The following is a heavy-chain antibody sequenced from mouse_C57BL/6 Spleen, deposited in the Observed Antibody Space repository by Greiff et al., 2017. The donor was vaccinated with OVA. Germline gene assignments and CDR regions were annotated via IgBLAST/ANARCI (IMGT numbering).Heavy chain of an antibody. Sequence: QVQLQQPGAELVKPGASVKLSRKASGYTFTSYWMQWVKQRPGQGLEWIGEIDPSDSYTNYNQKFKGKATLTVDTSSSTAYMQLSSLTSEDSAVYYCARWGLGQEYYYAMDYWGQGTSVTVSS. CDR1: GYTFTSYW. D-gene: IGHD4-1*01. J-gene: IGHJ4*01. V-gene: IGHV1-50*01. CDR3: ARWGLGQEYYYAMDY. CDR2: IDPSDSYT.